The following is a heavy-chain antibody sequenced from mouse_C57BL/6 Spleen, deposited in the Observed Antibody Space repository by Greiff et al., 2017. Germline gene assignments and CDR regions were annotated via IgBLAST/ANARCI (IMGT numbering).Heavy chain of an antibody. J-gene: IGHJ1*03. CDR2: IDPNSGGT. CDR3: ASSVAQPSMLKYFDV. CDR1: GYTFTSYW. Sequence: QVQLQQPGAELVKPGASVKLSCKASGYTFTSYWMHWVKQRPGRGLEWIGRIDPNSGGTKYNEKFKSKATLTVDKPSSTAYMQLSSLTSEDSAVYYCASSVAQPSMLKYFDVWGTGTTVTVSS. V-gene: IGHV1-72*01. D-gene: IGHD1-3*01.